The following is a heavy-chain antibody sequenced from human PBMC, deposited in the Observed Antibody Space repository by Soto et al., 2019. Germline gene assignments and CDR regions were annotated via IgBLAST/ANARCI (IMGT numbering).Heavy chain of an antibody. J-gene: IGHJ5*02. CDR1: GYSFTNND. D-gene: IGHD3-10*01. Sequence: QVLLVQSEAEVREPGASVKVSCKASGYSFTNNDVSWVRLATGQGLEWMGWMNPGSGDTGYAQKFQGRVTMTRDISTATAYMELSSLRSDDTAIYYCARMASFGSLNWFDPWGQGTLVTVSS. V-gene: IGHV1-8*01. CDR3: ARMASFGSLNWFDP. CDR2: MNPGSGDT.